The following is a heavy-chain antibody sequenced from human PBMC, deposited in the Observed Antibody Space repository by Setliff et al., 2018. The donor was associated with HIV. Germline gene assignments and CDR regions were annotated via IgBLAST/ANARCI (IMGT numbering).Heavy chain of an antibody. V-gene: IGHV3-72*01. CDR3: ARGRLLWSGSYYYYYMDV. D-gene: IGHD3-10*01. CDR1: GFTFSDHY. Sequence: AGGSLRLSCAASGFTFSDHYMDWVRQAPGKGLEWVGRSRNKVNSYTTEYAASVKGRFTISRDDSKNSLYLQMNSLKTEDTAVYYCARGRLLWSGSYYYYYMDVWGKGTTVTSP. CDR2: SRNKVNSYTT. J-gene: IGHJ6*03.